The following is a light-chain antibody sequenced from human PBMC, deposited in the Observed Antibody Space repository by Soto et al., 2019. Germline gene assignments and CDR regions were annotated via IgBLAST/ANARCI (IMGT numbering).Light chain of an antibody. J-gene: IGKJ4*01. V-gene: IGKV3-20*01. CDR3: QYQGT. CDR2: DTS. CDR1: QSVGRRY. Sequence: IVLTQSPGTLSLSPGERATLSCRARQSVGRRYLAWYQQKPGQAPMLLIYDTSERASDIPDRFSGSGSGTDFTLTISRLVPEDFAVYFCQYQGTFGGGTKVEIK.